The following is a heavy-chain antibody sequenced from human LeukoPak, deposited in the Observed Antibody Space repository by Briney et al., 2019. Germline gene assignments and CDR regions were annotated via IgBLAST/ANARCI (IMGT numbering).Heavy chain of an antibody. CDR1: GFTFSIYW. D-gene: IGHD6-6*01. V-gene: IGHV3-7*01. J-gene: IGHJ4*02. Sequence: GSLRLSCTASGFTFSIYWMSWVRQAPRKGQERVASIKEDGSEEHYVDSVKGRFTISRDNARNSVHVQMNSLRAEDTAVYFCARIRPGNYFDYWGQGALVTVSS. CDR2: IKEDGSEE. CDR3: ARIRPGNYFDY.